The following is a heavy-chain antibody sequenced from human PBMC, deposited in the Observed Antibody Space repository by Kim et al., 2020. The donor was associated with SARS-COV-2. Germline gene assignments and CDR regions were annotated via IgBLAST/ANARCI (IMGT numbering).Heavy chain of an antibody. D-gene: IGHD3-22*01. V-gene: IGHV5-51*01. Sequence: GESLKISCKGSGYSFTSYWIGWVRQMPGKGLEWMGIIYPGDSDTRYSPSFQGQVTISADKSISTAYLQWSSLKASDTAMYYCAGLEYDSSGYSWGYYYYGMDVWRQGTTVTVSS. CDR1: GYSFTSYW. J-gene: IGHJ6*02. CDR2: IYPGDSDT. CDR3: AGLEYDSSGYSWGYYYYGMDV.